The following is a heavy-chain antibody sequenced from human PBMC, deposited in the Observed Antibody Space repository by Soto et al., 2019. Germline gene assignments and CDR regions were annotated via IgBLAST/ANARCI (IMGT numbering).Heavy chain of an antibody. Sequence: SETLSLTCTVSGGSVSSGSYYWSWIRQPPGKGLEWIGYIYYSGSTNYNPSLKSRVTISVDTSKNQFSLKLSSVTAADTAVYYCARAPGSGWYGLGWFDPWGQGTLVTVSS. J-gene: IGHJ5*02. D-gene: IGHD6-19*01. V-gene: IGHV4-61*01. CDR2: IYYSGST. CDR3: ARAPGSGWYGLGWFDP. CDR1: GGSVSSGSYY.